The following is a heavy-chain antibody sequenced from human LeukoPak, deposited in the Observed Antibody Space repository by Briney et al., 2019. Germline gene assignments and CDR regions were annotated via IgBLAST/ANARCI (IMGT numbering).Heavy chain of an antibody. J-gene: IGHJ4*02. V-gene: IGHV4-39*07. CDR2: VYYTGSI. Sequence: SETLSLTCTVSGGSISNSNYYWGWIRQPPGKGLEWIGSVYYTGSIYYNSSLKSRVTISVDTSKNQFSLKLSSVTAADTAVYYCASGWSFDYWGQGTLVTVSS. CDR1: GGSISNSNYY. CDR3: ASGWSFDY. D-gene: IGHD6-19*01.